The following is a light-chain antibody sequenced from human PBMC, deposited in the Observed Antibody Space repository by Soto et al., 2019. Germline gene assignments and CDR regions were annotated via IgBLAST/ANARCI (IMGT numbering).Light chain of an antibody. CDR2: INT. CDR1: ALPKQF. V-gene: IGLV3-25*03. CDR3: QSADSSGTYVV. Sequence: SYELTQPPSVSVSPGQTARITCSGDALPKQFAYWYQQKPGQAPVLVIYINTERPSGIPERFSGSRSGTTVTLTISGVQAEDEADYYCQSADSSGTYVVFGGGTKVTVL. J-gene: IGLJ3*02.